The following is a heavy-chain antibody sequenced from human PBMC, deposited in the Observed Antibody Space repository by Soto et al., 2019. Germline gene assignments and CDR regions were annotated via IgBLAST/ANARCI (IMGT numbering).Heavy chain of an antibody. CDR3: ARVVFIAARSRWFDP. D-gene: IGHD6-6*01. Sequence: SVKVSCKASGGTFSSYAISWVRQAPGQGLEWMGGIIPIFGTANYAQKFQGRVTITADESTSTAYMELSSLRSEDTAVYYCARVVFIAARSRWFDPWGQGTLVTVSS. V-gene: IGHV1-69*13. CDR1: GGTFSSYA. J-gene: IGHJ5*02. CDR2: IIPIFGTA.